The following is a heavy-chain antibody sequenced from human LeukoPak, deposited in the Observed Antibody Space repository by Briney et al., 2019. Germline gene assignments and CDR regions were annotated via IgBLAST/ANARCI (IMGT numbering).Heavy chain of an antibody. J-gene: IGHJ4*02. D-gene: IGHD3-22*01. Sequence: SETLSLTCAVSGGSISSGGYSWSWIRQPPGKGLEWIGYIYHSGSTYHNPSLKSRVTISVDRSKNQFSLKLSSVTAADTAVYYCARAGYYDSSGYYRIFDYWGQGTLVTVSS. CDR2: IYHSGST. CDR3: ARAGYYDSSGYYRIFDY. CDR1: GGSISSGGYS. V-gene: IGHV4-30-2*01.